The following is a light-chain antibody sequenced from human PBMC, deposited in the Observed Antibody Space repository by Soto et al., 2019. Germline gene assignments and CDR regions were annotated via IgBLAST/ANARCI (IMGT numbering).Light chain of an antibody. J-gene: IGKJ5*01. CDR2: GAS. Sequence: EIVLTQSPGTLSLSPGERATLSCRASQSVSNNYLAWYQQKPGQAPRLLIYGASSRANGIPDRFSGSGSGTDFTLTISRLEPEDFAVYYCQQYGSSPITLGQGTRLEIK. CDR3: QQYGSSPIT. CDR1: QSVSNNY. V-gene: IGKV3-20*01.